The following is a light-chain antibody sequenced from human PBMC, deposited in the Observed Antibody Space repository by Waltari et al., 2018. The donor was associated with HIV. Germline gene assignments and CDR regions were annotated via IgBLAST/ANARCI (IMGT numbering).Light chain of an antibody. CDR1: SSYVDTF. CDR3: CSHAGNLIFV. Sequence: QSALPQPHSVSGSPGQSLTISCTGTSSYVDTFVSWYQQHPGKVPKVNIYDVNKRPSGVPDRFSGSKSGNTASLTISGLQAEDESDYYCCSHAGNLIFVFGTGTKVTVL. V-gene: IGLV2-11*01. CDR2: DVN. J-gene: IGLJ1*01.